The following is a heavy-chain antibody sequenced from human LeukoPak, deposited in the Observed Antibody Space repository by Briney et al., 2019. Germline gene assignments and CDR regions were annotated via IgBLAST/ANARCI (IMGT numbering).Heavy chain of an antibody. CDR2: IYSGGST. CDR3: ARTAGYNSSWDLSDY. Sequence: PGGSLRLSCAASGFTVSSNYMSWVRQAPGKGLEWVSVIYSGGSTYYADSVKGRFTISRDNSKNTLYLQMNSLRAEDTAVYYCARTAGYNSSWDLSDYWGQGTLVTVSS. V-gene: IGHV3-53*01. D-gene: IGHD6-13*01. CDR1: GFTVSSNY. J-gene: IGHJ4*02.